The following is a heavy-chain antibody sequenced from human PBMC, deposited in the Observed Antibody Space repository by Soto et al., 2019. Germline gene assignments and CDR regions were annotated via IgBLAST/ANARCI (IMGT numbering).Heavy chain of an antibody. Sequence: GGSLRLSCAAFGFTFSSYSMNWVRQAPGKGLEWVAVISYDGSNKYYADSVKGRFTISRDNSKNTLYLQMNSLRAEDTAVYYCAKDGGTAMDDDYYYYGMDVWGQGTTVTVSS. CDR2: ISYDGSNK. J-gene: IGHJ6*02. CDR3: AKDGGTAMDDDYYYYGMDV. CDR1: GFTFSSYS. V-gene: IGHV3-30*18. D-gene: IGHD5-18*01.